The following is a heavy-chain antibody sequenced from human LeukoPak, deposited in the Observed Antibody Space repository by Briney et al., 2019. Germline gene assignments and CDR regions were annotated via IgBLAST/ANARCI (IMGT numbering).Heavy chain of an antibody. CDR3: ARDYGGLNYFDY. CDR2: IIPIFGTA. V-gene: IGHV1-69*05. J-gene: IGHJ4*02. D-gene: IGHD4-23*01. Sequence: SVKVSCKASGGTFSSYAISWVRQAPEQGLEWMGGIIPIFGTANYAQKFQGRVTITTDESTSTAYMELSSLRSEDTAVYYCARDYGGLNYFDYWGQGTLVTVSS. CDR1: GGTFSSYA.